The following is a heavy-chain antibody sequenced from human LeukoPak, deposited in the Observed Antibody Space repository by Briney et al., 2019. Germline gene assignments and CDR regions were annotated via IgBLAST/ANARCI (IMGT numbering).Heavy chain of an antibody. D-gene: IGHD6-13*01. CDR2: ISSSSSYI. J-gene: IGHJ4*02. Sequence: PGGSLRLSCAASGFTFSSYSMNWVRQAPGKGLEWVSSISSSSSYICYADSVKGRFTISRDNAKNSLYLQMNSLRAEDTAVYYCARQYSSSWYGYFDYWGQGTLVTVSS. V-gene: IGHV3-21*01. CDR1: GFTFSSYS. CDR3: ARQYSSSWYGYFDY.